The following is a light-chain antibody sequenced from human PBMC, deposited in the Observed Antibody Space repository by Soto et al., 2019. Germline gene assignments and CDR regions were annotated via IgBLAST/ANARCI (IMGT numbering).Light chain of an antibody. Sequence: QSVLTQPASVSGSPGQSITISCTGTSSDVGAYNYVSWYQHHPGKAPKLIIYEVANRPSGVSNRFSGSKSDNTASLTISGLQAEDEADYYCSSYTDSNTVLFGGGTKLTVL. J-gene: IGLJ2*01. CDR3: SSYTDSNTVL. V-gene: IGLV2-14*01. CDR2: EVA. CDR1: SSDVGAYNY.